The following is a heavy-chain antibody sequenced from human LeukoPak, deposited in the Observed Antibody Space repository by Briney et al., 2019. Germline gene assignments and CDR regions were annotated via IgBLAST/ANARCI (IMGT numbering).Heavy chain of an antibody. CDR1: CITRSNYG. J-gene: IGHJ4*02. CDR2: ISGSGGST. V-gene: IGHV3-23*01. Sequence: GGSLTLTCAVSCITRSNYGMSWVRQAPGKGLEWVAGISGSGGSTNYADSVKGRFTISRDNPKNTLFLQMNSLRAEETAVYFCAKRGVVIRVILVGFHKEAYYFDFWGQGALVTVSS. D-gene: IGHD3-22*01. CDR3: AKRGVVIRVILVGFHKEAYYFDF.